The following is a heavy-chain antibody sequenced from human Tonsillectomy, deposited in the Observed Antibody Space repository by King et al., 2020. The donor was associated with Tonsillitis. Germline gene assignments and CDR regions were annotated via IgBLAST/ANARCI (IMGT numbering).Heavy chain of an antibody. V-gene: IGHV3-21*01. Sequence: QLVQSGGGLVKPGGSLRLSCAASGFTFSSYSMNWVRQAPGKGLEWVSSISSSSSYIYYADSVKGRFTISRDNAKNSLYLQMNSLIAEDTAVYYCLTSYCSSTSCYSSEYWGQGTLVTVSS. CDR1: GFTFSSYS. D-gene: IGHD2-2*01. CDR2: ISSSSSYI. CDR3: LTSYCSSTSCYSSEY. J-gene: IGHJ4*02.